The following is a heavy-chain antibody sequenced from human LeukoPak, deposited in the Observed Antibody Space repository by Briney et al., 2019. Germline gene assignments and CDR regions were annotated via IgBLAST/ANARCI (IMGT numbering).Heavy chain of an antibody. Sequence: GGSLRLSCAASGFTFSSYAMSWVRQAPGKGLEWVSAISGSGGSTYYADSVKGRFTISRDNSKNTLYLQMNSLRAEDTAVYYCAKPLTMVWGVINLNWFDPWGQGTLVTVSS. CDR3: AKPLTMVWGVINLNWFDP. D-gene: IGHD3-10*01. J-gene: IGHJ5*02. V-gene: IGHV3-23*01. CDR2: ISGSGGST. CDR1: GFTFSSYA.